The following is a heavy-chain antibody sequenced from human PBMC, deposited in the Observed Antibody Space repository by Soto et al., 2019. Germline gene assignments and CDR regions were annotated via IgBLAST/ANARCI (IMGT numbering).Heavy chain of an antibody. CDR3: ARSLLDEYSSSWRSAYYGMDV. J-gene: IGHJ6*02. CDR2: INPNSGGT. Sequence: QVPLVQSGAEVKKPGASVKVSCKASGFTFSAYYIYWVRQAPGQGLEWIGWINPNSGGTNNAQKFQGRVTMTRDTSISTVYMELSALISDDTAVYYCARSLLDEYSSSWRSAYYGMDVWGQGTTVTVSS. D-gene: IGHD6-13*01. V-gene: IGHV1-2*02. CDR1: GFTFSAYY.